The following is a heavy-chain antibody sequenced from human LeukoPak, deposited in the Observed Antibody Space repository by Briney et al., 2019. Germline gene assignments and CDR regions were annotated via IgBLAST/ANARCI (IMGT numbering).Heavy chain of an antibody. J-gene: IGHJ4*02. Sequence: PSETLCLTCTVSSGSISSYYWSWIRQPPGKGLEWIGYIYYSGSTNYNPSLKSRVTISVDTSKNQFSLKLSSVTAADTAVYYCALGGGCSGGTCFYYFDYWGQGTLVTVSS. D-gene: IGHD2-15*01. CDR2: IYYSGST. CDR1: SGSISSYY. V-gene: IGHV4-59*08. CDR3: ALGGGCSGGTCFYYFDY.